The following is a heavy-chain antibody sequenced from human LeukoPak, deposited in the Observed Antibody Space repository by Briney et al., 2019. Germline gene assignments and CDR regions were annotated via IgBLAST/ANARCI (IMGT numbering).Heavy chain of an antibody. D-gene: IGHD2-2*01. V-gene: IGHV3-30*14. CDR3: ARWSSASCYDY. J-gene: IGHJ4*02. Sequence: GGSLRLSCAASGFTFSSYAMHWVRQAPGKGLEWVAVISYDGSNKYYADSVKGRFTISRDNSKNTLYLQMGSLRAEDMAVYYCARWSSASCYDYWGQGTLVTVSS. CDR2: ISYDGSNK. CDR1: GFTFSSYA.